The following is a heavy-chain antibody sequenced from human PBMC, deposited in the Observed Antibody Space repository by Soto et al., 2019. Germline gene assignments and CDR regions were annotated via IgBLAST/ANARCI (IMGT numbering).Heavy chain of an antibody. J-gene: IGHJ6*02. CDR2: TRGFSPYT. V-gene: IGHV3-21*01. Sequence: GGSLRLSCVASGFTFRIYTMHWVRHAPGKGLEWVSATRGFSPYTFYADSVKGRFTISRDNAKNSLYLQMNSLRAEYTAVYYCARDRGYDAHDYYYNAMDVWGQGTMVTVSS. D-gene: IGHD2-15*01. CDR3: ARDRGYDAHDYYYNAMDV. CDR1: GFTFRIYT.